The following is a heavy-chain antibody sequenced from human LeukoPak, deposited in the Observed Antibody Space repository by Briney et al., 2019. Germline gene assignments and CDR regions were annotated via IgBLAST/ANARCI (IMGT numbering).Heavy chain of an antibody. D-gene: IGHD6-13*01. CDR2: IKQDGSEK. V-gene: IGHV3-7*01. Sequence: PGGSLRLSCAASGFTFSSYAMHWVRQAPGKGLEWVANIKQDGSEKYYVDSVKGRFTISRDNAKNSLYLQMNSLRAEDTAVYYCAREDGSSWQNYYYYYGMDVWGQGTTVTVSS. J-gene: IGHJ6*02. CDR3: AREDGSSWQNYYYYYGMDV. CDR1: GFTFSSYA.